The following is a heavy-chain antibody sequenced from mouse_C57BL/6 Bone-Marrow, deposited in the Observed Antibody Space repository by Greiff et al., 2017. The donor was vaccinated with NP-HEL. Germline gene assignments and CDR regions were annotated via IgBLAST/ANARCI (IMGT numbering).Heavy chain of an antibody. CDR3: AREELWTLDY. V-gene: IGHV5-4*01. Sequence: EVQLVESGGGLVKPGGSLKLSCAASGFTFSSYAMSWVRQTPEKRLEWVATISDGGSYTYYPDNVKGRFTISRDNAKNNLYLQMSHLKSEDTAMYYCAREELWTLDYWGQGTTLTVSS. CDR2: ISDGGSYT. D-gene: IGHD1-1*02. J-gene: IGHJ2*01. CDR1: GFTFSSYA.